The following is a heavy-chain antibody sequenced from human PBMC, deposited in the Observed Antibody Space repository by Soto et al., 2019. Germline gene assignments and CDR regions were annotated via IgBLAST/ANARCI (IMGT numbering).Heavy chain of an antibody. D-gene: IGHD2-2*01. CDR2: IYYSGST. J-gene: IGHJ5*02. Sequence: SETLSLTCTVSGGSISSYYWSWIRQPPGKGLEWIGYIYYSGSTNYNPSLKSRVTISVDTSKNQFSLKLSSVTAADTAVYYCARRYCSSTSCYNWFDPWGQGTLVTVS. CDR1: GGSISSYY. CDR3: ARRYCSSTSCYNWFDP. V-gene: IGHV4-59*08.